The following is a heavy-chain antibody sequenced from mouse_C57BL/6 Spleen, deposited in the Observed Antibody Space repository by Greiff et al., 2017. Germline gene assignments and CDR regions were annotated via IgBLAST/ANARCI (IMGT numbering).Heavy chain of an antibody. CDR1: GFTFSSYG. Sequence: EVQVVESGGDLVKPGGSLKLSCAASGFTFSSYGMSWVRQTPDKRLEWVAIISSGGSYTYYPDSVKGRFTISRDNGKNTLYLQLSSLKSEDTAMYYCARQGLRSPGAYFDYGGQGTTLTVSS. D-gene: IGHD1-1*01. V-gene: IGHV5-6*01. J-gene: IGHJ2*01. CDR2: ISSGGSYT. CDR3: ARQGLRSPGAYFDY.